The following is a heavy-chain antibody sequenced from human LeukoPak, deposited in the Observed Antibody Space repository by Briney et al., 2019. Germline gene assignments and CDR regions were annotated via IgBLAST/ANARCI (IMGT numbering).Heavy chain of an antibody. CDR3: AQGVLLWFGELIENAFDI. J-gene: IGHJ3*02. V-gene: IGHV3-74*01. D-gene: IGHD3-10*01. CDR2: IYSDGSVT. CDR1: GFSFSSSW. Sequence: GGSLRLSCVASGFSFSSSWMHWVRQTPGKGLVWVSRIYSDGSVTTYADSVKGRFTISRDNSKITLYLQMNSLRAEDTAVYYCAQGVLLWFGELIENAFDIWGQGTMVTVSS.